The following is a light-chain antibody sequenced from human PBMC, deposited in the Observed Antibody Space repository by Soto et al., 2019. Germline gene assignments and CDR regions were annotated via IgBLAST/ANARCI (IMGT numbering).Light chain of an antibody. V-gene: IGLV2-14*03. CDR1: SSDVGGYNC. Sequence: QSALTQPASVSGSPGQSITISCTGTSSDVGGYNCVSWYQQYPGKAPKLMIYDVSNRPSGVSNRFSGSKSGNTASLTISGLQAEDEADYYCSSYTSSSTQVVFGGGTKLTVL. J-gene: IGLJ2*01. CDR2: DVS. CDR3: SSYTSSSTQVV.